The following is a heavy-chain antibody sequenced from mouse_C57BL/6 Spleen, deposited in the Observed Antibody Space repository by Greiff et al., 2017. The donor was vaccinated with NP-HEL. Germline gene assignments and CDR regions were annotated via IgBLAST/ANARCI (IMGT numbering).Heavy chain of an antibody. D-gene: IGHD4-1*01. CDR1: GYAFSSYW. Sequence: QVQLQQSGAELVKPGASVKISCKASGYAFSSYWMNWVKQRPGKGLEWIGQIYPGDGDTNYNGKFKGKATLTADKSSSTAYMQLSSLTSEDSAVYCCAREVGRSSYFDYWGQGTTLTVSS. V-gene: IGHV1-80*01. J-gene: IGHJ2*01. CDR3: AREVGRSSYFDY. CDR2: IYPGDGDT.